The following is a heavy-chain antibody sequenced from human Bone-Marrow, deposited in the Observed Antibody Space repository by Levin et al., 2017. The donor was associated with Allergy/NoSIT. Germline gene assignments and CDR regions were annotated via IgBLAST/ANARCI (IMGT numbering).Heavy chain of an antibody. J-gene: IGHJ4*02. D-gene: IGHD6-19*01. CDR2: ISGFNGHT. V-gene: IGHV1-18*01. CDR1: GYTFTSFA. CDR3: ARDPDVYSSGWYADY. Sequence: GASVKVSCKASGYTFTSFALTWVRQAPGQGLEWVGWISGFNGHTKSAQKFQGRVTMTTDTSTSTAYMELRSLRSDDTAVYYCARDPDVYSSGWYADYWGQGTLITVSS.